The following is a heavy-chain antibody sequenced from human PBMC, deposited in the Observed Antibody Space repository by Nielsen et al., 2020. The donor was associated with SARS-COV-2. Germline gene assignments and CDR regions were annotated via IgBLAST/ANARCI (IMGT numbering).Heavy chain of an antibody. V-gene: IGHV3-74*01. Sequence: GESLKISCAASGFTFSSYWMHWVRQAPGKGLVWVSRINSDGSSTSYADSVKGRFTISRDNAKNTLYLQMNSLRAEDTAVYYCARDRMGSSWYRYYYYGMDVWGQGTTVTVSS. D-gene: IGHD6-13*01. CDR3: ARDRMGSSWYRYYYYGMDV. J-gene: IGHJ6*02. CDR1: GFTFSSYW. CDR2: INSDGSST.